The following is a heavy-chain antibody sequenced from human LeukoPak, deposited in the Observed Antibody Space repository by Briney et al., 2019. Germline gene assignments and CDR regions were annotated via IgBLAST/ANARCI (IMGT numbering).Heavy chain of an antibody. V-gene: IGHV3-15*01. D-gene: IGHD6-19*01. Sequence: PGGSLRLSCAASGFTFSSYEMSWVRQAPGKGLEWVGRIKSRSDGGTTDYAPPVKGRFTISRDDSKNTLYLQMNSLKTEDTAVYYCATGTEQQWLSLDYWGQGTLVTVSS. CDR3: ATGTEQQWLSLDY. J-gene: IGHJ4*02. CDR1: GFTFSSYE. CDR2: IKSRSDGGTT.